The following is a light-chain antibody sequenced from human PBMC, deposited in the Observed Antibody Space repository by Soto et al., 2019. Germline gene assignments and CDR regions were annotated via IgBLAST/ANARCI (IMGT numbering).Light chain of an antibody. CDR2: GAS. Sequence: EIVMTQSPSTLSLSPGERATLSCRASQSVSNNYLAWYQQKPGQAPRLLIYGASSRATGIPDRFSGSGSGTDFTLTISRLEPEDFAVYYCQQRGSSPPSTFGGGTKVAIK. J-gene: IGKJ4*01. V-gene: IGKV3-20*01. CDR3: QQRGSSPPST. CDR1: QSVSNNY.